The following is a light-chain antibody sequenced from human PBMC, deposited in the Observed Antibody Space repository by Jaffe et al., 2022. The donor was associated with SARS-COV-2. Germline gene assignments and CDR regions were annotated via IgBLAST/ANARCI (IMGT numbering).Light chain of an antibody. V-gene: IGLV9-49*01. J-gene: IGLJ2*01. Sequence: QPVLTQPPSASASLGASVTLTCTLSSGYSNYKVDWYQQRPGKGPRFVMRVGTGGIVGSKGDGIPDRFSVLGSGLNRYLTIKNIQEEDESDYHCGADHGSGSGVFGGGTKLTVL. CDR1: SGYSNYK. CDR3: GADHGSGSGV. CDR2: VGTGGIVG.